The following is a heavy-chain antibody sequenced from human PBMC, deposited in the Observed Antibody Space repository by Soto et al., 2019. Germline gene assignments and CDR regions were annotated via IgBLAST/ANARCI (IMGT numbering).Heavy chain of an antibody. CDR3: ARDRGYGANGVCFRYDY. V-gene: IGHV1-18*01. Sequence: QPQLGQSGAEVKKPGASVTVSCKASGYTFTSYGISWVRQAPGQGLEWMGWVSGYNGDTKYAQNFQGRVTMTTDTSTSAAYLDLRRLRSDETASYYCARDRGYGANGVCFRYDYWGQGTLVTASS. J-gene: IGHJ4*02. CDR1: GYTFTSYG. D-gene: IGHD2-8*01. CDR2: VSGYNGDT.